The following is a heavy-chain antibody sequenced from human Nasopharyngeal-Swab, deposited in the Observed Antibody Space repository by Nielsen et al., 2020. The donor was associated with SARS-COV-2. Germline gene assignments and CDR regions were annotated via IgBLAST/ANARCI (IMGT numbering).Heavy chain of an antibody. CDR3: AGHVSTTDFGVVIISYFDY. J-gene: IGHJ4*02. CDR2: IYYSGST. CDR1: GGSISSYY. D-gene: IGHD3-3*01. V-gene: IGHV4-59*08. Sequence: SETLSLTCTVSGGSISSYYWSWIRQPSGKRLEWIGYIYYSGSTNYNPSLKSRVTISVDTSKNQFSLKLSSVTAADTGVYYCAGHVSTTDFGVVIISYFDYWGQGTLVTVSS.